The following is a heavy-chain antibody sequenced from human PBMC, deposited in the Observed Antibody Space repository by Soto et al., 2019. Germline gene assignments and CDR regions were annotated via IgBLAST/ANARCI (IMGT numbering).Heavy chain of an antibody. CDR1: GGSISSGDYY. D-gene: IGHD7-27*01. CDR3: ARGELGRDYYFDY. Sequence: QVQLQVSGPGLVKPSQTLSLTCTVSGGSISSGDYYWSWIRQPPGKGLEWIGYIYYSGTIYYNPSLKSRVTISGDTSKNQFSLKLSSVTAADTAVYYCARGELGRDYYFDYWGQGTLVTVSS. V-gene: IGHV4-30-4*08. CDR2: IYYSGTI. J-gene: IGHJ4*02.